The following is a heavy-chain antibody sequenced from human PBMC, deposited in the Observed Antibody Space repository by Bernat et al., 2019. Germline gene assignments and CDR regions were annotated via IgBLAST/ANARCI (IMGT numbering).Heavy chain of an antibody. J-gene: IGHJ4*02. CDR2: ISSSSSYI. D-gene: IGHD2-2*02. Sequence: EVQLVESGGGLVKPGGSLRLSCAASGFTFSSYSMNWVRQAPGKGLEWVSSISSSSSYIYYADSVKGRFTISRDNAKNSLYLQMNSLRAEDTAVYYCARILVLYGDDDYWGQGTLVTVSS. CDR1: GFTFSSYS. CDR3: ARILVLYGDDDY. V-gene: IGHV3-21*01.